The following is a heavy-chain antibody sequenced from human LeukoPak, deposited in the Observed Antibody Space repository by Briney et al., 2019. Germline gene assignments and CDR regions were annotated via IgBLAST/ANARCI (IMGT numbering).Heavy chain of an antibody. Sequence: PGRSLRLSCAASGFTFSSYAMHWVRQAPGKGLEWVAVISYDGSNKYYADSVKGRFTISRDNSKNTLYLQMNSLRAEDTAVYYCAREQKRITMIDSSYFQHWGQGTLVTVSS. D-gene: IGHD3-22*01. V-gene: IGHV3-30-3*01. J-gene: IGHJ1*01. CDR3: AREQKRITMIDSSYFQH. CDR1: GFTFSSYA. CDR2: ISYDGSNK.